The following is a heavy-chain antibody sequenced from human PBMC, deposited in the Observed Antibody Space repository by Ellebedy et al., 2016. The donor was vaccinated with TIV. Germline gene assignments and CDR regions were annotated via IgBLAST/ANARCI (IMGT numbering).Heavy chain of an antibody. CDR1: GFTFKKYW. D-gene: IGHD4-17*01. Sequence: GESLKISCAASGFTFKKYWMSWVRQAPGKGLEWVGNINEDGSEKHYGDSVKGRFTISKDNAKTSRDNAKTSMYLQMNSLTAEDTAVYYCARVLYGSGVDTIDYWGQGTLVTVSS. J-gene: IGHJ4*02. V-gene: IGHV3-7*01. CDR2: INEDGSEK. CDR3: ARVLYGSGVDTIDY.